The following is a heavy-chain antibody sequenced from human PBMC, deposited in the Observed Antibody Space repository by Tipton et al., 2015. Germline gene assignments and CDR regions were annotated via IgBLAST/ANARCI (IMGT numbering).Heavy chain of an antibody. CDR3: ARARGRHGGLFDS. CDR2: LYFSGST. V-gene: IGHV4-39*07. J-gene: IGHJ4*02. D-gene: IGHD4-23*01. Sequence: TLSLTCTVSGGSISSSSYYWAWIRQPPGKGLEWIGSLYFSGSTNYNPSLKSRVTISVDTSKTQFSLKMSSVTASDTAVYYCARARGRHGGLFDSWGQGFLVPVSS. CDR1: GGSISSSSYY.